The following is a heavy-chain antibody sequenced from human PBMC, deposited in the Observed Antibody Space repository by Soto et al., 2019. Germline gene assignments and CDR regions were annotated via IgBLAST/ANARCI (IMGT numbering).Heavy chain of an antibody. V-gene: IGHV4-61*01. D-gene: IGHD3-3*01. CDR1: GGSFKSGSYS. Sequence: SETLSLTCTVSGGSFKSGSYSWSWIRQPPGKGLEWIGYVYHTGRTSYNPSLKSRVSISMDTSKNQFSLNLDSVTAADTAVYFCARDFAYFDSWGKGTLVTVSS. J-gene: IGHJ4*02. CDR3: ARDFAYFDS. CDR2: VYHTGRT.